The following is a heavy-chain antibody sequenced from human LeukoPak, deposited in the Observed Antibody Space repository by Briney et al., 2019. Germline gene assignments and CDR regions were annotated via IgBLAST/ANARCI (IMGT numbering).Heavy chain of an antibody. J-gene: IGHJ3*02. Sequence: GGSLRLSCATSGFTLRNAWISWVRQAPGKGLEWVGRMRSEARGGAPDYAALVKGRFIISIDDSRSTLYLQMHSLETEDTALYYCTTEGFTYGHHALGIWGQGTVVTVSS. CDR1: GFTLRNAW. V-gene: IGHV3-15*01. CDR2: MRSEARGGAP. CDR3: TTEGFTYGHHALGI. D-gene: IGHD5-18*01.